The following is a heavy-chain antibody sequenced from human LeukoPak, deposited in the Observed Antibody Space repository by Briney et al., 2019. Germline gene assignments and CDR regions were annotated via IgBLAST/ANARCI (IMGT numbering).Heavy chain of an antibody. V-gene: IGHV4-4*02. D-gene: IGHD6-19*01. J-gene: IGHJ4*02. CDR2: IYHSGST. CDR3: AGLLGVAGTTRLDY. Sequence: LSLTFAVSGGSISSSNWWSWVLQPPGKGLEWIGEIYHSGSTNYNPSLKSRVTISVDKSKNQFSLKLSSVTAADTAAYYCAGLLGVAGTTRLDYWGQGTLVTVSS. CDR1: GGSISSSNW.